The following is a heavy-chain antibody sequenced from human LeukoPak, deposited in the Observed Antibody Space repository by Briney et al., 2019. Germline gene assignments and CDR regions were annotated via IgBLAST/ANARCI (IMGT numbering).Heavy chain of an antibody. Sequence: PSETLSLTCTVSGGSISSYYWSWLRQPPGKGLEWIGYIYYSGSTNYNPSLKSRVTISVDTSKNQFSLKLSSVTAADTAVYYCARGGRNWFDPWGQGTLVTDSS. V-gene: IGHV4-59*01. CDR2: IYYSGST. CDR3: ARGGRNWFDP. J-gene: IGHJ5*02. CDR1: GGSISSYY.